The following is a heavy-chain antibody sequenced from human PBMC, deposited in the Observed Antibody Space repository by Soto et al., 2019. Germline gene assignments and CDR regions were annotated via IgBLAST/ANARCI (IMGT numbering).Heavy chain of an antibody. Sequence: QITLKESGPTLVKPTQTLTLTCYFSGFSLTTSGVGVGWIRQPPGKALEWLTLIYWDDDKRYSPSLKSRLTXPXXTSKHQVALTMTNMDPVDTATYYCVHRHSYSGSDIWGPGTMVTVSS. V-gene: IGHV2-5*02. CDR1: GFSLTTSGVG. D-gene: IGHD1-26*01. J-gene: IGHJ3*02. CDR3: VHRHSYSGSDI. CDR2: IYWDDDK.